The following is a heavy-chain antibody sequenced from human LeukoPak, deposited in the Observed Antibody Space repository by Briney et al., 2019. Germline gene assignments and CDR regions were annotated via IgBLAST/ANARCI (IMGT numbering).Heavy chain of an antibody. Sequence: SQTLSLTCTVSGGSISSGGYYWSWIRQHPGKGLKWIGYIYYSGSTYYNPSLKSRVTISVDTSKNQFSLKLSSVTAADTDVYYCARVPIVVVPAAIEGHWYFDPWGRGTLVTVSS. J-gene: IGHJ2*01. CDR1: GGSISSGGYY. D-gene: IGHD2-2*01. CDR2: IYYSGST. V-gene: IGHV4-31*03. CDR3: ARVPIVVVPAAIEGHWYFDP.